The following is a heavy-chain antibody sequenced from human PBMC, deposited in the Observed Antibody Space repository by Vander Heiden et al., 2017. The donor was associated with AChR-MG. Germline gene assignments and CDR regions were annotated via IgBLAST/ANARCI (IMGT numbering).Heavy chain of an antibody. J-gene: IGHJ4*02. Sequence: QVQLVQSGAEVKKPGASLKVSCKTSGFTFTNYHLHWVRQAPGQGLEWVGTINPSLDSTHDAQKFQGRVRMTRDTSTRTVYMDMTSLRPEDTAVYFWARELAGSFYFDFWGQGSLVTVSS. CDR3: ARELAGSFYFDF. CDR2: INPSLDST. CDR1: GFTFTNYH. D-gene: IGHD1-26*01. V-gene: IGHV1-46*01.